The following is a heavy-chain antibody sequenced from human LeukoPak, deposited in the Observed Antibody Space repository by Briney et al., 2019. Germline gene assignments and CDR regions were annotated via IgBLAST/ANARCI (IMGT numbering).Heavy chain of an antibody. CDR2: IFYSGTT. D-gene: IGHD2-2*01. CDR1: GGSISSYY. V-gene: IGHV4-59*01. Sequence: SETLSLTCTVSGGSISSYYWSWIRQPPGKGLEWIGYIFYSGTTNYNPSFKSRATLSVDTSRNQFSLNLTSVTAADTAVYYCARGTSTGFDLWGQGTLVTVSS. J-gene: IGHJ4*02. CDR3: ARGTSTGFDL.